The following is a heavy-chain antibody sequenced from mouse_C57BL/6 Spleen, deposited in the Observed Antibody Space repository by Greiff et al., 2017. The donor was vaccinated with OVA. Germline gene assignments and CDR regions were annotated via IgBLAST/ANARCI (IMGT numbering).Heavy chain of an antibody. CDR2: IDPETGGT. CDR1: GYTFTDYE. V-gene: IGHV1-15*01. J-gene: IGHJ3*01. CDR3: TRPGYYGSGGFAY. Sequence: ESGAELVRPGASVTLSCKASGYTFTDYEMHWVKQTPVHGLEWIGAIDPETGGTAYNQKFKGKAILTADKSSSTAYMELRSLTSEDSAVYYCTRPGYYGSGGFAYWGQGTLVTVSA. D-gene: IGHD1-1*01.